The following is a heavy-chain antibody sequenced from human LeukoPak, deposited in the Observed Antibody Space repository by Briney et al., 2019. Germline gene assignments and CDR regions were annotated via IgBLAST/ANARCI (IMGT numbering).Heavy chain of an antibody. J-gene: IGHJ4*02. V-gene: IGHV1-18*01. D-gene: IGHD3-10*01. Sequence: ASVKVSCKASGYTFTSYGISWVRQAPGQGLEWMGWISAYNGNTNYAQKLQGRVTMTTDTSTSTAYMELRSLRSDDTAVYYCARELLWFGELREDYYFDYWGQGTLVTVSS. CDR2: ISAYNGNT. CDR1: GYTFTSYG. CDR3: ARELLWFGELREDYYFDY.